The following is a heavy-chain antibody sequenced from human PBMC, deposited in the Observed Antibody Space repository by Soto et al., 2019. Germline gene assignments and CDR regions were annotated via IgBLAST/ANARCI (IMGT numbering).Heavy chain of an antibody. Sequence: QVQLVQSGAEVKKPGASVKVSCKASGYTFTGYYMHWVRQAPGQGLEWMGWINPNSGGTNYAQKFQGWVTMTRDTSSSTAYMELSRLRSDDTAVYYCARAPKYSSSWYFDLWGRGTLVTVSS. CDR3: ARAPKYSSSWYFDL. V-gene: IGHV1-2*04. CDR2: INPNSGGT. J-gene: IGHJ2*01. D-gene: IGHD6-13*01. CDR1: GYTFTGYY.